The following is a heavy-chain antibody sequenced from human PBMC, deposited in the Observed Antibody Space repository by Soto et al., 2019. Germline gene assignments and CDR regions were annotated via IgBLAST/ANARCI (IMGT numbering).Heavy chain of an antibody. V-gene: IGHV2-5*02. CDR2: IYWDDDK. D-gene: IGHD4-17*01. Sequence: QITLKESGPTLVKPTQTLTLTCTFSGFSLTTSGVGVGWIRQPPGPALECLALIYWDDDKRYSPSLKSRHTLSKDTSKNQVVLTMTSMDPADTTTYFCAHRTTTVTWWFDPWGQGTPVTVSS. CDR3: AHRTTTVTWWFDP. CDR1: GFSLTTSGVG. J-gene: IGHJ5*02.